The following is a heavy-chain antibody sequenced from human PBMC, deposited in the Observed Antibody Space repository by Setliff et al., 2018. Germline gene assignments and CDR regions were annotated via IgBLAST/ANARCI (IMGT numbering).Heavy chain of an antibody. D-gene: IGHD2-21*02. CDR3: ARDSSLAAAVVVTATYFDI. Sequence: PGGSLRLSCAASGFTFSSYAMHWVRQAPGKGLEWVAVISYDGSNKYYADSVKGRFTISRDNSKNTLYLQMNSLRAEDTAVYYCARDSSLAAAVVVTATYFDIWGQGTMVTVSS. CDR1: GFTFSSYA. J-gene: IGHJ3*02. CDR2: ISYDGSNK. V-gene: IGHV3-30-3*01.